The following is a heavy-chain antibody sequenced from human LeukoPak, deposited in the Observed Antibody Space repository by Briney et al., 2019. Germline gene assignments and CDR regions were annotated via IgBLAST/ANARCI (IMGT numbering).Heavy chain of an antibody. D-gene: IGHD3-16*02. Sequence: GGSLRLSCAASGFTFSNYAMNWVRQAPRKGLEWVSGISYSGGSTYYADSVKGRFTISRDNSKNTLFLQVNSLRAEDTAIYYCAKVALNHYVWGSDRSPLGYWGQGTLVTVSS. CDR2: ISYSGGST. J-gene: IGHJ4*02. CDR3: AKVALNHYVWGSDRSPLGY. V-gene: IGHV3-23*01. CDR1: GFTFSNYA.